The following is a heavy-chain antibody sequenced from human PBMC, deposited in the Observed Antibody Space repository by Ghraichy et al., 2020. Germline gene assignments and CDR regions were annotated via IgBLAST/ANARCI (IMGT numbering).Heavy chain of an antibody. J-gene: IGHJ1*01. D-gene: IGHD4-17*01. CDR3: AKEGLGDYGDYPGYFQH. Sequence: GESLNISCAASGFTFSSFAMHWVRQAPGKGLEWVAMTWFDGSIKYHADSVKGRFTISRDNSKNTVSLQMDSLRAEDTAVYYCAKEGLGDYGDYPGYFQHWGQGTLVTVSS. CDR1: GFTFSSFA. V-gene: IGHV3-33*06. CDR2: TWFDGSIK.